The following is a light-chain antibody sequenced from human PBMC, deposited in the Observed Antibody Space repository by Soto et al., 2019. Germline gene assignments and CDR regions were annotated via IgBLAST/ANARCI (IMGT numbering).Light chain of an antibody. CDR3: CSYAGTSTYV. CDR2: EGT. CDR1: STDVGSYNL. J-gene: IGLJ1*01. Sequence: QSVLTQPASVSWSPGQSITISCTGTSTDVGSYNLVSWYQQYPGKAPKLMIYEGTKRPSGISNRFSGSKSGNTASLTISRLQAEDEADYFCCSYAGTSTYVFGTGTKVTVL. V-gene: IGLV2-23*01.